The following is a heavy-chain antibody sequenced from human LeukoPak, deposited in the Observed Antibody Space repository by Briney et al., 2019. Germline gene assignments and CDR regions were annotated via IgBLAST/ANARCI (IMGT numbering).Heavy chain of an antibody. CDR1: GNSFTNYW. D-gene: IGHD3-22*01. V-gene: IGHV5-51*01. J-gene: IGHJ4*01. CDR3: ARQVSLAGSSGYYYY. Sequence: GESLKISCKGSGNSFTNYWIGWGRQMPGKGLEWMVIIYPGDSDTRYSPSFQGQVTISAHNTISTAYLQSSSLKGSDTAMYYCARQVSLAGSSGYYYYRGHGTLGTVSS. CDR2: IYPGDSDT.